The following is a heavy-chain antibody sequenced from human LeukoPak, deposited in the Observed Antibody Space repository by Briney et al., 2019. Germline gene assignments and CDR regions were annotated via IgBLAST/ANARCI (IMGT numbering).Heavy chain of an antibody. V-gene: IGHV3-7*01. Sequence: GGSLRLSCAASGFTFSSYWMHWVRQAPGKGLEWVANIKQDGSEKYYVDSVKGRFTISRDNAKNTLYLQMNSLRAEDTAVYYCARGAPPSGYYDRGVYWGQGTLVTVSS. CDR2: IKQDGSEK. CDR1: GFTFSSYW. D-gene: IGHD3-22*01. J-gene: IGHJ4*02. CDR3: ARGAPPSGYYDRGVY.